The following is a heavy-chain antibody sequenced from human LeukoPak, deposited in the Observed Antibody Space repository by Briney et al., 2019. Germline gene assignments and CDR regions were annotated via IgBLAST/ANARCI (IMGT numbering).Heavy chain of an antibody. D-gene: IGHD3-3*01. CDR2: IYHSGST. CDR1: GGSISSYY. Sequence: SETLSLTCTVSGGSISSYYWGWIRQPPRKGLEWIGSIYHSGSTYYNPALKSRVTISAATSKNQFSLKLSSVTAADTAVYYCARDRYDFWSGYLGNEYFQHWGQGTLVTVSS. J-gene: IGHJ1*01. V-gene: IGHV4-38-2*02. CDR3: ARDRYDFWSGYLGNEYFQH.